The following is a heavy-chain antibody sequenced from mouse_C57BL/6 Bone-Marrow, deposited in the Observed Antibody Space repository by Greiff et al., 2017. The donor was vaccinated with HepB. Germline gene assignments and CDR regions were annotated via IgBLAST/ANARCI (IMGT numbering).Heavy chain of an antibody. CDR3: VRLRLLEGRRAMDY. CDR2: IRSKSNNYAT. J-gene: IGHJ4*01. V-gene: IGHV10-1*01. CDR1: GFSFNTYA. Sequence: EVQGVESGGGLVQPKGSLKLSCAASGFSFNTYAMNWVRQAPGKGLEWVARIRSKSNNYATYYAESVKDRVTISRDDSESMLYLQMNSLKTEDTAVYYCVRLRLLEGRRAMDYWGQGTSVTVAS.